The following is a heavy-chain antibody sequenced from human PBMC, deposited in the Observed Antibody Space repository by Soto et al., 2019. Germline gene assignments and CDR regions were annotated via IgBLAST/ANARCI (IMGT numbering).Heavy chain of an antibody. J-gene: IGHJ4*02. D-gene: IGHD6-13*01. Sequence: QVQLQESGPGLVKPSQTLSLTCTVSGGSISSGGYYWSWIRQHPGKGLEWIGYIYYSGSTYYTPSIKIRVTISVDTSKNQFSLKLSSVTAADTAVYYCARDRSSWYYSHCGQGTLVTVAS. V-gene: IGHV4-31*03. CDR1: GGSISSGGYY. CDR2: IYYSGST. CDR3: ARDRSSWYYSH.